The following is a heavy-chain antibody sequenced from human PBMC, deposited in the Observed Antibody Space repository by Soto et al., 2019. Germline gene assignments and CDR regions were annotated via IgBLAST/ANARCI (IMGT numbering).Heavy chain of an antibody. Sequence: ASVKGSCKASGYTFTSYGISWVRQAPGQGLEWMGWISAYNGNTNYAQKLQGRVTMTTDTSTSTAYMELRSLRSDDTAVYYCARDFYYDSSGYSPDYWCQGPLVTVSS. D-gene: IGHD3-22*01. J-gene: IGHJ4*02. V-gene: IGHV1-18*01. CDR1: GYTFTSYG. CDR3: ARDFYYDSSGYSPDY. CDR2: ISAYNGNT.